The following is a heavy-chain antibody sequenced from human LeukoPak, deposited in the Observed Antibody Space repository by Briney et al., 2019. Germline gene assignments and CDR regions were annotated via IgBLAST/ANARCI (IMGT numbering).Heavy chain of an antibody. CDR2: ISYDGSNK. V-gene: IGHV3-30*04. D-gene: IGHD2-15*01. CDR1: GFTFSSYA. J-gene: IGHJ5*02. Sequence: GGSLRLSCAASGFTFSSYAMHWVRQAPGKGLEWVAVISYDGSNKYYADSVKGRFTIPRDNSKNTLYLQMNSLRAEDTAVYYCARARKVVAAPRCGIDPWGQGTLVTVSS. CDR3: ARARKVVAAPRCGIDP.